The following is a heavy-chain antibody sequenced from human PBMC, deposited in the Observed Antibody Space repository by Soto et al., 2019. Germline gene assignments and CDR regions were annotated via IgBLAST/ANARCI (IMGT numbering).Heavy chain of an antibody. Sequence: QVQLQESGPGLVRPSGTLSLTCAVSGASISSTTSGNWWSWVRQPPGKGLEWIGEIYHSGSTNYNPPHKSRVTMSVDKSKNQFSLKLNSVTAADTAVYFCARMVGATLVDFWGQGTLVTVSS. D-gene: IGHD1-26*01. V-gene: IGHV4-4*02. CDR1: GASISSTTSGNW. CDR2: IYHSGST. J-gene: IGHJ4*02. CDR3: ARMVGATLVDF.